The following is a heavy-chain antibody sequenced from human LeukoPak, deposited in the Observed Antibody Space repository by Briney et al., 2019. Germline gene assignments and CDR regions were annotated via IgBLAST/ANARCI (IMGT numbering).Heavy chain of an antibody. D-gene: IGHD3-16*02. CDR2: ISAYNGNT. J-gene: IGHJ3*02. V-gene: IGHV1-18*03. Sequence: ASVKVPCKASGYTFSRYGISWVRQAPGQGLEWMGWISAYNGNTKYAQRLQGRVTMTTDTSTSTAYMELRSLRSDDMAVYYCARTSYVRGSYRSDDAFDIWGQGTMVTVSS. CDR3: ARTSYVRGSYRSDDAFDI. CDR1: GYTFSRYG.